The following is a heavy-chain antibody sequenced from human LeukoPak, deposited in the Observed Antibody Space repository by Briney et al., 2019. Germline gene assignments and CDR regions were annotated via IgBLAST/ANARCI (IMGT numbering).Heavy chain of an antibody. J-gene: IGHJ4*02. CDR2: ISSSGSTI. V-gene: IGHV3-48*03. CDR3: ARGMCSGGNCYSAPDY. CDR1: GFTFSSYE. Sequence: PGGSLRLSCAASGFTFSSYEMNWVRQAPGKGLEWVSYISSSGSTIYYADSVKGRFTISRDNARNSLYLQMNSLRAEDTAVYYCARGMCSGGNCYSAPDYWGQGTLVTVSS. D-gene: IGHD2-15*01.